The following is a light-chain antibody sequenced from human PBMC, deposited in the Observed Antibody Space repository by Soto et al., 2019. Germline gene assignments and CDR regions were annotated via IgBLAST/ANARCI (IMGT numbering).Light chain of an antibody. CDR2: DAS. CDR1: QSLTSW. CDR3: QQYNRFPYI. Sequence: DIQMTQSPSTLSASVGDRVTITCRASQSLTSWLAWYQQKPGNAPKLLIYDASRLETGVPSRFSGSGSGTEFTLTISSLQQDDFARYVSQQYNRFPYIFGQGNKLAIK. J-gene: IGKJ2*01. V-gene: IGKV1-5*01.